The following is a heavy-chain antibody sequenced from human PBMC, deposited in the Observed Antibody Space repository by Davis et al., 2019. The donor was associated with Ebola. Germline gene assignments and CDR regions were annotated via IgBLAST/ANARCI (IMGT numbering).Heavy chain of an antibody. V-gene: IGHV3-20*04. CDR1: GFTFDTYG. J-gene: IGHJ6*03. CDR3: ARRVYDSSGYYYMDV. Sequence: GESLKISCAASGFTFDTYGMMWVRLPPGKGLEWVSGISWNGDIIGYADSVKGRFTISRDNAKNSLYLQMNSLRAEDTALYYCARRVYDSSGYYYMDVWGKGTTVTVSS. D-gene: IGHD3-22*01. CDR2: ISWNGDII.